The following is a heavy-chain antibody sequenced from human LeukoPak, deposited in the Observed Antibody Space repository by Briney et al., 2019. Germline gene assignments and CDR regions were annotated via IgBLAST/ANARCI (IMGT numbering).Heavy chain of an antibody. D-gene: IGHD6-13*01. J-gene: IGHJ4*02. CDR1: GFTFDDYA. CDR3: AKDRQQLVLEYFGY. V-gene: IGHV3-9*01. Sequence: GGSLRLSCAASGFTFDDYAMHWVRQAPGKGLEWVSGISWNSGSIGYADSVKGRFTISRDNAKNSLYLQMNSLRAEDTALYYCAKDRQQLVLEYFGYWGQGTLVTVSS. CDR2: ISWNSGSI.